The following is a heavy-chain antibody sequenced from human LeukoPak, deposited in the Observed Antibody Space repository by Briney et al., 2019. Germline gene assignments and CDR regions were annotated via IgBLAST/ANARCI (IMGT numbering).Heavy chain of an antibody. J-gene: IGHJ4*02. CDR1: GYTFTGYY. CDR2: INPNSGGT. CDR3: ARSSGVVVPAAILFGY. Sequence: APVKVSCKASGYTFTGYYMHWVRQAPGQGLEWMGWINPNSGGTNYAQKFQGRVTMTRDTSISTAYMELSRLRSDDTAVYYCARSSGVVVPAAILFGYWGQGTLVTVSS. V-gene: IGHV1-2*02. D-gene: IGHD2-2*01.